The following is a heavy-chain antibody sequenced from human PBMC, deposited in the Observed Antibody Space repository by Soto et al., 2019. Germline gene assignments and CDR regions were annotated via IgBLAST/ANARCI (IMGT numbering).Heavy chain of an antibody. Sequence: QVPLVESGGGVVQPGRSLRLSCAASGFTFSSYGMHWVRQAPGKGLEWVAVISYDGSNKYYADSVKGRFTISRDNSKNTLYLQMNSLRAEDTAVYYCAKNGGGSMNPLDYWGQGTLVTVSS. V-gene: IGHV3-30*18. J-gene: IGHJ4*02. D-gene: IGHD2-15*01. CDR1: GFTFSSYG. CDR3: AKNGGGSMNPLDY. CDR2: ISYDGSNK.